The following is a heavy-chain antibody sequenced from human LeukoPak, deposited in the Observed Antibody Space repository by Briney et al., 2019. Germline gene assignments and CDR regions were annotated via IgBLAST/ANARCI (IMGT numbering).Heavy chain of an antibody. Sequence: PGGSLRLSCAASGFTFSSYGMHWVRQAPGKGLEWVAVIWYDGSNKYYADSVKGRFTISRDNSKNTLYLQMNSLRAEDTAVYYCAKPLFVGYYYYFDYWGQGTLVTVSS. V-gene: IGHV3-33*06. CDR3: AKPLFVGYYYYFDY. J-gene: IGHJ4*02. CDR2: IWYDGSNK. CDR1: GFTFSSYG. D-gene: IGHD3-22*01.